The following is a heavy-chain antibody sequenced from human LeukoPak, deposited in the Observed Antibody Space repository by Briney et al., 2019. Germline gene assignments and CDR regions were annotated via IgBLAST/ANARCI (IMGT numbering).Heavy chain of an antibody. J-gene: IGHJ4*02. D-gene: IGHD1-26*01. V-gene: IGHV4-59*01. CDR3: ARDGVGAIELDY. Sequence: KTSETLSLTCTVSGGSISSYYWSWIRQPPGKGLEWIGYIYYSGSTNYNPSLKSRVTISVDTSKNQFSLKLSSVTAADTAVYYCARDGVGAIELDYWGQGTLVTVSS. CDR1: GGSISSYY. CDR2: IYYSGST.